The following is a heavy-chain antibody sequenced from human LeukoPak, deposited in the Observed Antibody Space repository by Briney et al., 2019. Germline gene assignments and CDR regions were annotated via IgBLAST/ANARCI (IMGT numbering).Heavy chain of an antibody. CDR2: IKGDGIST. V-gene: IGHV3-74*01. D-gene: IGHD2-2*01. J-gene: IGHJ5*02. CDR3: AKEGYCSSTSCSHNWFDP. CDR1: GFDFSSNW. Sequence: QTGGSLRLSCAASGFDFSSNWMHWVRHAPGQGLVWVSRIKGDGISTNYADSVKGRFTISRDNSKNTLYLQMNSLRAEDTAVYYCAKEGYCSSTSCSHNWFDPWGQGTLVTVSS.